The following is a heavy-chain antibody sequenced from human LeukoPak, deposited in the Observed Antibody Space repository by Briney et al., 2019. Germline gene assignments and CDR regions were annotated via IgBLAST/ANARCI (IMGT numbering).Heavy chain of an antibody. CDR1: GFTFDDYA. Sequence: GGSLGLSCAASGFTFDDYAMHWVRQAPGKGLEWVSGISWNSGSIGYADSVKGRFTISRDNAKNSLYLQMNSLRAEDTALYYCAKDIEDSYGYSFDYWGQGTLVTVSS. CDR2: ISWNSGSI. D-gene: IGHD5-18*01. J-gene: IGHJ4*02. CDR3: AKDIEDSYGYSFDY. V-gene: IGHV3-9*01.